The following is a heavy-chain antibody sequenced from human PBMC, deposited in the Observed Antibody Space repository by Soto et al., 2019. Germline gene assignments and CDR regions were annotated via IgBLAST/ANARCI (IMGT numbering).Heavy chain of an antibody. CDR2: TNTGGTT. D-gene: IGHD1-26*01. V-gene: IGHV3-53*02. Sequence: EVQVLATGGGLIQPGGSLRLSCAASGFIVNSNYMSWVRQAPGEGLQWVAITNTGGTTYYADSVQGRYTDSRDNSKNTLYLQMNSLSDEDTAVYYCAKGDGFILAVWGQGTTVSVSS. J-gene: IGHJ6*02. CDR1: GFIVNSNY. CDR3: AKGDGFILAV.